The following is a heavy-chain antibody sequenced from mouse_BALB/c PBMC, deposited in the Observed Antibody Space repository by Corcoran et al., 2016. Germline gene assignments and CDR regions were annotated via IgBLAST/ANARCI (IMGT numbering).Heavy chain of an antibody. Sequence: QVQLQQSGAELMKPGASVKISCKATGYTFSSHWIEWVKQRPGHGLEWVGEILPGSGNTNYNEKFKAKATFTAETSSNTVYMQLSSLTSEDSAVYYCSILLYCDQWCQGTTLTVSA. CDR3: SILLYCDQ. V-gene: IGHV1-9*01. D-gene: IGHD1-3*01. CDR1: GYTFSSHW. CDR2: ILPGSGNT. J-gene: IGHJ2*01.